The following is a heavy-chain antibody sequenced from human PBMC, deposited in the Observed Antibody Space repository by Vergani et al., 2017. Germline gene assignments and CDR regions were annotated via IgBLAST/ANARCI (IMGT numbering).Heavy chain of an antibody. V-gene: IGHV4-30-4*01. D-gene: IGHD3-3*01. CDR3: ARGGYYDFWSGYSREENFDY. CDR1: GGSISSGDYY. J-gene: IGHJ4*02. Sequence: QVQLQESGPGLVKPSQTLSLTCTVSGGSISSGDYYWSWIRQPPGKGLEWIGYIYYSGSTYYNPSLKSRVTISVDTSKNRFSLKLSSVTAADTAVYYCARGGYYDFWSGYSREENFDYWGQGTLVTVSS. CDR2: IYYSGST.